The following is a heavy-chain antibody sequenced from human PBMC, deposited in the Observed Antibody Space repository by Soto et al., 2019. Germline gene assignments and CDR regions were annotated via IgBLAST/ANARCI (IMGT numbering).Heavy chain of an antibody. D-gene: IGHD3-3*01. CDR2: IYHSGST. J-gene: IGHJ5*02. Sequence: QVQLQESGPGLVKPSATLSLTCAVSGVSISSNNWWSWVRQPPGKGLEWIGEIYHSGSTNYNPSLKSRVTISVDKSTHQFSLKLSSMTAADTAVYYCATLKTYPIFGPYNWFDPWGQGTLVTVSS. CDR1: GVSISSNNW. V-gene: IGHV4-4*02. CDR3: ATLKTYPIFGPYNWFDP.